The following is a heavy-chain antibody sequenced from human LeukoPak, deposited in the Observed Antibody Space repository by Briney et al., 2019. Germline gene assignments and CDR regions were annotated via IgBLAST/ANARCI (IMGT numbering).Heavy chain of an antibody. D-gene: IGHD5-18*01. CDR2: IYYSGTT. CDR1: GVPISSGGYY. V-gene: IGHV4-31*03. J-gene: IGHJ4*02. CDR3: AREYSYSYDFDD. Sequence: SETLSLTCTVSGVPISSGGYYWSWIRQHPGQGLEWKGYIYYSGTTYYNPSLKSRLTISVNTSKNQFSLKLSAVTAADSAVNYCAREYSYSYDFDDWGQGTLVTVSS.